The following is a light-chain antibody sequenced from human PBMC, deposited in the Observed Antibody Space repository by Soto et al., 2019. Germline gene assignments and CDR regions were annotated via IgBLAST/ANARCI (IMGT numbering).Light chain of an antibody. CDR1: QSVSSN. V-gene: IGKV3-15*01. CDR2: GAS. CDR3: QQYNNWPL. J-gene: IGKJ4*01. Sequence: EIVMTQSPATLSVSPGERATLSCRASQSVSSNLAWYQQKPGQAPRLLIYGASTRATGIPARFSGSGSGTESTLTISSLQSEDFAVYYCQQYNNWPLFGGGTKVDIK.